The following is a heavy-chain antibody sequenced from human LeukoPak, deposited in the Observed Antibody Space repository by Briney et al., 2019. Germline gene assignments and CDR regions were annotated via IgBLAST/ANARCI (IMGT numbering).Heavy chain of an antibody. CDR1: GFTFSSYE. CDR2: ISSSGSTI. J-gene: IGHJ4*02. V-gene: IGHV3-48*03. D-gene: IGHD2-2*02. CDR3: ARVGRRDIVVVPAAIRGGIDY. Sequence: PGGSLRLSCAASGFTFSSYEMNWVRQAPGKGLEWFSYISSSGSTIYYADSVKGRFTISRDNAKNSLYLQMNSLRAEDTAVYYCARVGRRDIVVVPAAIRGGIDYWGQGTLVTVSS.